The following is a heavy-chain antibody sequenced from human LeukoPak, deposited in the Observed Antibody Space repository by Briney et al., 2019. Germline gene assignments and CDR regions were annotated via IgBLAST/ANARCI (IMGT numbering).Heavy chain of an antibody. CDR3: ASANCSSTSCYIYPGDY. D-gene: IGHD2-2*02. CDR2: ISYDGSNK. V-gene: IGHV3-30-3*01. Sequence: GGSLRLSCAASGFTFSSYAMHWVRQAPGKGLEWVAVISYDGSNKYYADSVKGRFTISRDNSKNTLYLQMNSLRAEDTAVYYCASANCSSTSCYIYPGDYWGQGTLVTVSS. J-gene: IGHJ4*02. CDR1: GFTFSSYA.